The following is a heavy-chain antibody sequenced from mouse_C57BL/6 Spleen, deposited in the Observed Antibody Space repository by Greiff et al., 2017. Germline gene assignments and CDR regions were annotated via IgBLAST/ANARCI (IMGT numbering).Heavy chain of an antibody. J-gene: IGHJ1*03. CDR2: INPGSGGT. Sequence: VQLQQSGAELVRPGTSVKVSCKASGYAFTNYLIEWVKQRPGQGLEWIGVINPGSGGTNYNEKFKGKATLTADKSSSTAYMQLSSLTSEDSAVYFCARGVTVVATEYFDVWGTGTTVTVSS. V-gene: IGHV1-54*01. CDR3: ARGVTVVATEYFDV. CDR1: GYAFTNYL. D-gene: IGHD1-1*01.